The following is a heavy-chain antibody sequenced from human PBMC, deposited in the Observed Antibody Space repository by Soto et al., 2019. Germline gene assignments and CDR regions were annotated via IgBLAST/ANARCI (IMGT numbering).Heavy chain of an antibody. D-gene: IGHD3-10*01. J-gene: IGHJ6*02. CDR1: GGTFSSYA. CDR2: IIPVFGTA. Sequence: QVQLVQSGAEVKKPGSSVKVSCKASGGTFSSYAISWMRQAPGQGLEWMGGIIPVFGTANYAQKFQGRVTITADRSTSTAYMDLSSLRSDDTAMYYCARGLGELAYYYGMDVWGQGTTVTVSS. CDR3: ARGLGELAYYYGMDV. V-gene: IGHV1-69*06.